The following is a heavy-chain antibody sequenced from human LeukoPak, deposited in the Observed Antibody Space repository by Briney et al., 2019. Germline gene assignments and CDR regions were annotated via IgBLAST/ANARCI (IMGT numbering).Heavy chain of an antibody. J-gene: IGHJ5*02. Sequence: GASVNVSCKASGYTFTIYGISWVRQAPGQGREWMGWMNPNSANTGYAQKFQGRVTMTRNTSISTAYMELRSLRSEDTAVYYCARVPSGGNKVVPWGQGTLVTVSS. D-gene: IGHD6-25*01. CDR3: ARVPSGGNKVVP. CDR2: MNPNSANT. CDR1: GYTFTIYG. V-gene: IGHV1-8*02.